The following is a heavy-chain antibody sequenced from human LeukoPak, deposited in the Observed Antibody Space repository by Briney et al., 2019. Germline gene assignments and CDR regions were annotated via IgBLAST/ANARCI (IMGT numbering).Heavy chain of an antibody. J-gene: IGHJ4*02. V-gene: IGHV4-59*01. CDR3: ARDRGSGWGPFDS. D-gene: IGHD6-19*01. Sequence: PSETLSLTCTVSGGSISSYYWSWIRQPPGKGLEWIGYISYSGSANYNPSLKSRVTISVDTSKNQFSLKLSSVTAAGTAVCYCARDRGSGWGPFDSWGQGTLVTVSS. CDR1: GGSISSYY. CDR2: ISYSGSA.